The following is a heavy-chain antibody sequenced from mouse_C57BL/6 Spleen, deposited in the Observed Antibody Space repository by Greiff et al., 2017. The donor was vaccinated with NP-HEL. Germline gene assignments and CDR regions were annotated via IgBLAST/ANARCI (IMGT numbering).Heavy chain of an antibody. J-gene: IGHJ4*01. CDR2: IDPSDSYT. V-gene: IGHV1-69*01. D-gene: IGHD2-12*01. Sequence: QVQLQQSGAELVMPGASVKLSCKASGYTFTSYWMHWVKQRPGQGLEWIGEIDPSDSYTNYNQKFKGKSTLTVDKSSSTAYMQLSSLTSEDSAVYYCARKGRYSAMDYWGQGTSVTVSS. CDR3: ARKGRYSAMDY. CDR1: GYTFTSYW.